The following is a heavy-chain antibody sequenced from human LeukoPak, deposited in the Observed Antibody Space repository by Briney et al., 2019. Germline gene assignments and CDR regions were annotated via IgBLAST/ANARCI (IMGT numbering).Heavy chain of an antibody. V-gene: IGHV3-7*01. D-gene: IGHD3-3*01. Sequence: GGSLRLSCAASGFTFSSYWMSWVRQAPGKGLEWVANIKQDGSEKYYVDSVKGRFTISRDNAKNSLYLQMNSLRAEDTAVYYCASSPYYDFWSGYYPNDAFDIWGQGTMVTVSS. CDR1: GFTFSSYW. CDR3: ASSPYYDFWSGYYPNDAFDI. CDR2: IKQDGSEK. J-gene: IGHJ3*02.